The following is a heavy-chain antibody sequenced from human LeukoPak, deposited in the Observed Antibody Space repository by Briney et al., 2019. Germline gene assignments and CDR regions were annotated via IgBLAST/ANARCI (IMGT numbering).Heavy chain of an antibody. CDR2: IHYRGTT. CDR3: ARRRGATFGVVIPLDYFDY. V-gene: IGHV4-39*01. CDR1: GGSISSSSYY. D-gene: IGHD3-3*01. Sequence: PSEALSLTCTVSGGSISSSSYYWGWIRQPPGKGLEWLGNIHYRGTTNYNPSLKSRVTLSLDTSKSQFALKMTSVIAADTAVYYCARRRGATFGVVIPLDYFDYWGQGTLVTVSS. J-gene: IGHJ4*02.